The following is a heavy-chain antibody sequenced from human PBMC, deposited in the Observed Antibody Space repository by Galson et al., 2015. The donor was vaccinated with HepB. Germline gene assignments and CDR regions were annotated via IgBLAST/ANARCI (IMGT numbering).Heavy chain of an antibody. CDR3: ARGYCSSTSCYTWIFQH. CDR2: ISGSGGST. Sequence: SLRLSCAASGFTFSSYAMSWVRQAPGKGLEWVSAISGSGGSTYYADSVKGRFTISRDNSKNTLYLQMNSLRAEDTAVYYCARGYCSSTSCYTWIFQHWGQGTLVTVSS. CDR1: GFTFSSYA. D-gene: IGHD2-2*02. V-gene: IGHV3-23*01. J-gene: IGHJ1*01.